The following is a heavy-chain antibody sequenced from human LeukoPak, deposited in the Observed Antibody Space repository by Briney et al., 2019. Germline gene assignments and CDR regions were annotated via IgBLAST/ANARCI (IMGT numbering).Heavy chain of an antibody. J-gene: IGHJ4*02. V-gene: IGHV4-34*01. CDR3: ARTPRWYQRAESDY. CDR1: GGSFSGYY. CDR2: INHSGST. Sequence: PSETLSLTCAVYGGSFSGYYWSWIRQPPGKGLEWIGEINHSGSTNYNPSLKSRVTISVDTSKNQFSLKLSSVTAADTAVYYCARTPRWYQRAESDYWGQGTLVTVSS. D-gene: IGHD2-2*01.